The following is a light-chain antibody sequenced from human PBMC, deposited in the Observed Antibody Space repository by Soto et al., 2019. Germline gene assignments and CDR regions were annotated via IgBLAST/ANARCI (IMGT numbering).Light chain of an antibody. CDR1: QGISSY. Sequence: IQLTQSPSSLSASVGDRVTITCRASQGISSYLAWYQQKPGKAPNLLIYAASVLKSGVPSRFSGSGSGTDFTLNISSLQPEDFATYFCQQSFSTPGAFGQGTKVDIK. V-gene: IGKV1-9*01. CDR2: AAS. J-gene: IGKJ1*01. CDR3: QQSFSTPGA.